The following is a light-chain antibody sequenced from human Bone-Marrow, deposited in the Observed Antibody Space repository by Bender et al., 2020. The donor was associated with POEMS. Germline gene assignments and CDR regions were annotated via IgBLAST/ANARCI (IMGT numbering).Light chain of an antibody. CDR2: SSH. J-gene: IGLJ2*01. CDR1: SSNIGAHA. V-gene: IGLV1-44*01. CDR3: SSYAGSKKVV. Sequence: QSVLTQPPSASGTTGQRVTISCSGGSSNIGAHAVNWYQHLPGTAPKLLIYSSHRRPSGVSDRFSGSKSGNTASLTISGLRAEDEADYYCSSYAGSKKVVFGGGTKVTVL.